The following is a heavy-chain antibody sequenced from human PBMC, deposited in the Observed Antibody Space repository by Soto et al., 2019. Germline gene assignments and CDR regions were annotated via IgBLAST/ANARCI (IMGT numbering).Heavy chain of an antibody. Sequence: GGSLRLSCAASGFTFSDYYMDWIRQAPGKGLEWVGRVRKKASSYTTEYAASVKGRFTISRDDSENSLYLQMNNLKTEDTAVYYCSRYMLTMSVRFSDYWGQGTLVTVSS. CDR1: GFTFSDYY. J-gene: IGHJ4*02. CDR2: VRKKASSYTT. V-gene: IGHV3-72*01. D-gene: IGHD2-8*01. CDR3: SRYMLTMSVRFSDY.